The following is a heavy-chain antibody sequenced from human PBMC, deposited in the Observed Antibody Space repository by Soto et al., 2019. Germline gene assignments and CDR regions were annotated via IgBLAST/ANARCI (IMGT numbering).Heavy chain of an antibody. CDR1: YGSTSPYH. J-gene: IGHJ5*02. Sequence: PSEPLSVTCSVPYGSTSPYHWSCLRQPAGKGLEWIGRISAIGGTNYSPSLESRVTMSLDTSKNQFSLILTSVTAADTAVYYCAKGAGPPWFDPWGQGTLVTVSA. V-gene: IGHV4-4*07. CDR2: ISAIGGT. CDR3: AKGAGPPWFDP.